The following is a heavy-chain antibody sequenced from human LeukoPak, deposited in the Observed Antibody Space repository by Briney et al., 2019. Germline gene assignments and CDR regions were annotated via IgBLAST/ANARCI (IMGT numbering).Heavy chain of an antibody. J-gene: IGHJ3*02. CDR2: IYYSGST. CDR1: GGSISSYY. Sequence: PSETLSLTCTVSGGSISSYYWSWIRQPPGRGLEWIGYIYYSGSTNYNPSLKSRVTVSVDTSKNQFSLKLSSVTAADTAVYYCARELGCSGGSCYSDGAFDIWGQGTMVTVSS. CDR3: ARELGCSGGSCYSDGAFDI. D-gene: IGHD2-15*01. V-gene: IGHV4-59*01.